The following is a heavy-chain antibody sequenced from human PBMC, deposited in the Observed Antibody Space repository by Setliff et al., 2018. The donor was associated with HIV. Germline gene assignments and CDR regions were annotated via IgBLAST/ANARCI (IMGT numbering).Heavy chain of an antibody. V-gene: IGHV1-18*01. CDR3: ASAGDKWEFDY. D-gene: IGHD1-26*01. Sequence: ASVKVSCKASGYLFTHYGVSWVRQAPGQGLEWVGWVSAWDGRTDYSQKVQGRVTMTTDASTSTAYMELRSLTSDDTAVYYCASAGDKWEFDYWGQGTPVTVSS. CDR1: GYLFTHYG. J-gene: IGHJ4*02. CDR2: VSAWDGRT.